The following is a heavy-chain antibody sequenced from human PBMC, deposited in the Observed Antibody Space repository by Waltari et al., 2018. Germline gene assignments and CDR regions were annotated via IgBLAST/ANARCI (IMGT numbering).Heavy chain of an antibody. V-gene: IGHV4-34*01. D-gene: IGHD4-4*01. CDR1: GGSFSGYY. CDR3: ARGRVTTNAVYYYYYYGMDV. Sequence: QVQLQQWGAGLLKPSETLSLTCAVYGGSFSGYYWSWIRQPPGKGLEWIGESNHSESTNYNPSLTSRVTISVDTSKNQFSLKLSSVTAADTAVYYCARGRVTTNAVYYYYYYGMDVWGQGTTVTVSS. CDR2: SNHSEST. J-gene: IGHJ6*02.